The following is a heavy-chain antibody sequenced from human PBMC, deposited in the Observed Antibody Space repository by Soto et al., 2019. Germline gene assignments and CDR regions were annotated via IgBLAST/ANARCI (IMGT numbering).Heavy chain of an antibody. CDR1: GFTFSSYA. CDR3: AKEGVWFGELPPWFDP. D-gene: IGHD3-10*01. Sequence: QPGGSLRLSCAASGFTFSSYAMSWVRQAPGKGLEWVSAISGSGGSTYYADSVKGRFTISRDNSKNTLYLQMNSLRAEDTAVYYCAKEGVWFGELPPWFDPWGQGTLVTVSS. V-gene: IGHV3-23*01. J-gene: IGHJ5*02. CDR2: ISGSGGST.